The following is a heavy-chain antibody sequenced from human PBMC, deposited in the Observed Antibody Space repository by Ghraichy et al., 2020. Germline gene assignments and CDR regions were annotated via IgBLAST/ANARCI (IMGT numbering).Heavy chain of an antibody. J-gene: IGHJ4*02. V-gene: IGHV1-18*01. CDR3: ARGPITMIVVVPYPFDY. CDR1: GYTFTSYG. CDR2: ISAYNGNT. D-gene: IGHD3-22*01. Sequence: ASVKVSCKASGYTFTSYGISWVRQAPGQGLEWMGWISAYNGNTNYAQKLQGRVTMTTDTSTSTAYMELRSLGSYDTAVYYCARGPITMIVVVPYPFDYWCQGTLVTVSS.